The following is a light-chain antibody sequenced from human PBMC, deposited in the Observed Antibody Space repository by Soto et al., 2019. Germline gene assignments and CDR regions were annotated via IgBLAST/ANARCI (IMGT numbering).Light chain of an antibody. CDR2: EVN. V-gene: IGLV2-14*01. J-gene: IGLJ3*02. CDR3: SSYTSGSTV. CDR1: SGDVGGYKY. Sequence: QSALTQPASESGSPGQSITISCTGTSGDVGGYKYVSWYQQHPGKAPKLMIYEVNNRPSGVPNRFSGSKSGNTASLTISGIQAEEEADYYCSSYTSGSTVFGGGTKVTVL.